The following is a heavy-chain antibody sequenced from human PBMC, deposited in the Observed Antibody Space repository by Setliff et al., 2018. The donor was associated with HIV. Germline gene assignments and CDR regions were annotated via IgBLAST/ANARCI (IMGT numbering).Heavy chain of an antibody. D-gene: IGHD3-16*01. Sequence: SETLSLTCTVSGDSISTYYWNWIRQPPGKGLEWIGYVYYSGSDDYNPSLKSRVTISADTYKNQFSLRQSSVTAADTAVYYCARDLASSYFDFWGQGALVTVSS. V-gene: IGHV4-59*08. CDR1: GDSISTYY. CDR2: VYYSGSD. J-gene: IGHJ4*02. CDR3: ARDLASSYFDF.